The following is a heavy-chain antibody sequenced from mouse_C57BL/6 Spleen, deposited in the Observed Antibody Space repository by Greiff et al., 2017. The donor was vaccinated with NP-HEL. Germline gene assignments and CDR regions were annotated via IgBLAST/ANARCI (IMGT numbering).Heavy chain of an antibody. CDR2: ISDGGSYT. J-gene: IGHJ2*01. Sequence: EVHLVESGGGLVKPGGSLKLSCAASGFTFSSYAMSWVRQTPEKRLEWVATISDGGSYTYYPDNVKGRFTISRDNAKNNLYLQMSHLKSEDTAMYYCARGITTVVASFDYWGQGTTLTVSS. CDR3: ARGITTVVASFDY. D-gene: IGHD1-1*01. V-gene: IGHV5-4*01. CDR1: GFTFSSYA.